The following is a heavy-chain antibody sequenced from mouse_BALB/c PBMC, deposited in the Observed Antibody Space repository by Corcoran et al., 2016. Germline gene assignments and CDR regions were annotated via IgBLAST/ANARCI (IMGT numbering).Heavy chain of an antibody. CDR1: GYAITSGYY. J-gene: IGHJ2*01. D-gene: IGHD1-2*01. CDR3: ATLLPPFDY. V-gene: IGHV3-6*02. CDR2: ISYDGSN. Sequence: DVQLQESGPGLVKPSQSLSLTCSVTGYAITSGYYWNWIRQFPGNKLEWMGYISYDGSNNYNPSLKNRISITRDTSKNQFFLKLNSVTTEDTATYYCATLLPPFDYWGQGTTLTVSS.